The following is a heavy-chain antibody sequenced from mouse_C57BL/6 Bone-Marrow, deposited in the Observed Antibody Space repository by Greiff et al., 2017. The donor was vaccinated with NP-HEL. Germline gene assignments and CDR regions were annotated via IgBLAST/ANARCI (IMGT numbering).Heavy chain of an antibody. Sequence: EVQGVESGAELVRPGASVKLSCTASGFNIKDDYMHWVKQRPEQGLEWIGWIDPENGDTEYASKFQGKATITADTSSNTAYLQLSSLTSEDTAVYYCTFIYYYVSWFAYWGQGTLVTVSA. CDR1: GFNIKDDY. CDR3: TFIYYYVSWFAY. D-gene: IGHD1-1*01. J-gene: IGHJ3*01. CDR2: IDPENGDT. V-gene: IGHV14-4*01.